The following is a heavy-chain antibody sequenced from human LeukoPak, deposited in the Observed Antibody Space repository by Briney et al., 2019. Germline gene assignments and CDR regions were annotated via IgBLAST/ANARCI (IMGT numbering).Heavy chain of an antibody. CDR3: GRFSSDTVTTADY. J-gene: IGHJ4*02. V-gene: IGHV3-74*01. CDR1: GFTFSSYW. Sequence: GGALILSCSASGFTFSSYWMHSVRQATGKGLVWVSRINSDGSSTSYADSVNGRFTISREKAKNTLYLQMKSLRADDTAVYYCGRFSSDTVTTADYWGQGTLVTVSS. CDR2: INSDGSST. D-gene: IGHD4-17*01.